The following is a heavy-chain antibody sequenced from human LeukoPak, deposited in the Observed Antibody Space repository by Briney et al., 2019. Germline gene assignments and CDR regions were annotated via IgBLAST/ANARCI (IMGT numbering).Heavy chain of an antibody. CDR1: GFTVSSNY. CDR3: ARGGANVGHAFDI. D-gene: IGHD4/OR15-4a*01. Sequence: PGGSLRLSCAASGFTVSSNYMSWVRQAPGKGLEWVSVIYSGGSTYYADSVKGRFTISGHNSKNTLYLQMNSLRAEDTAVYYCARGGANVGHAFDIWGQGTMVTVSS. J-gene: IGHJ3*02. CDR2: IYSGGST. V-gene: IGHV3-53*04.